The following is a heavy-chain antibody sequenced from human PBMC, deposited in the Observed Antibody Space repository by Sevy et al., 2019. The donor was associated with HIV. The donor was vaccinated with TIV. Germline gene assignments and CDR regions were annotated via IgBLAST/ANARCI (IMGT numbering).Heavy chain of an antibody. D-gene: IGHD1-7*01. Sequence: SETLSLTCSVSGDSISSGDYYWNWIRQSPGKGLEWIGYFFYSDSPHYNPSLKSRVTISADMAENHISLKVTSVTAAGSAVYYCARGQNLDSPPFDFRGQGSLVTVS. CDR3: ARGQNLDSPPFDF. J-gene: IGHJ5*01. CDR1: GDSISSGDYY. CDR2: FFYSDSP. V-gene: IGHV4-30-4*02.